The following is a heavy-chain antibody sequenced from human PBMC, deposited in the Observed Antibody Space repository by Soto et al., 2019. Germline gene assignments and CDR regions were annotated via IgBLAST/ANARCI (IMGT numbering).Heavy chain of an antibody. V-gene: IGHV4-34*01. CDR1: GGSFSGYC. CDR3: ARGLTLGYCSGTSCYIWFDP. D-gene: IGHD2-2*01. CDR2: INHSGST. Sequence: SETLSLTCGVYGGSFSGYCWSWIRQPPGRGLEWIGEINHSGSTNYNPSLKSRVTISVDTSKNQFSLKLSSVTAADTAVYYCARGLTLGYCSGTSCYIWFDPWGQGTLVTVSS. J-gene: IGHJ5*02.